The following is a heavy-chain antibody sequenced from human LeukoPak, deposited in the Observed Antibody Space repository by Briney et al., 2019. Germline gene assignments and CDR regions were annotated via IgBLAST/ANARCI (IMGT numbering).Heavy chain of an antibody. J-gene: IGHJ4*02. CDR3: AKDLFGSGSYEY. Sequence: GGSLRLSCAASGFSLSTADMHWVRQGPAKGLERVAFLRSGGNDKYYAGSVKGRFTISRDNSKNTLFLQMNSLRAEDTAVYYCAKDLFGSGSYEYWGQGTLVTVSS. CDR2: LRSGGNDK. CDR1: GFSLSTAD. D-gene: IGHD3-10*01. V-gene: IGHV3-30*02.